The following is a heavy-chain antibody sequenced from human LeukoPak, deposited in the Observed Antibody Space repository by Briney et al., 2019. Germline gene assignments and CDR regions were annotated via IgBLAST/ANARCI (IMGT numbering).Heavy chain of an antibody. V-gene: IGHV1-2*02. CDR2: INPNSGGA. CDR1: GYTFTGYY. D-gene: IGHD2-2*01. CDR3: ARYQKGGVVSAQKPTYYYNVRDS. J-gene: IGHJ6*02. Sequence: GASVKVSCKASGYTFTGYYMHWVRQAPGQGLEWMGWINPNSGGANYAQKFQGRVTMTRDTSISTAYMELSRLRSDDTAVYYCARYQKGGVVSAQKPTYYYNVRDSWGQGPRSPSP.